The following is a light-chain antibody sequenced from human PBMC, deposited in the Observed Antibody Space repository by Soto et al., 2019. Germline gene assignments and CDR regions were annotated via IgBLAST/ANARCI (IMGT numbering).Light chain of an antibody. CDR3: QQYDSLPYT. CDR1: QDINDY. J-gene: IGKJ2*01. V-gene: IGKV1-33*01. Sequence: EIQMTQSPSSLSASLGDRVTITCQASQDINDYSNWYQQKPGKAPRLLIYGASFLEVWVPSRFSGSGSGTHFTLTISSLQPEDVATYYCQQYDSLPYTFGQGTRLEIK. CDR2: GAS.